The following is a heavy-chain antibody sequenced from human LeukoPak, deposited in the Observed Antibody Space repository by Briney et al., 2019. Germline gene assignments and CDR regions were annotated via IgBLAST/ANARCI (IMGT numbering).Heavy chain of an antibody. J-gene: IGHJ1*01. D-gene: IGHD3-22*01. Sequence: GGSLRLSCAASGFTFSTYPMSWVRQAPGKGLEWVSGISGSGGSTYYADSVKGRFTISRDISKNTLYLQMNSLRAEDTAVYYCAIMHGYYDGSGYWVQWGQGTLVTVSS. V-gene: IGHV3-23*01. CDR2: ISGSGGST. CDR3: AIMHGYYDGSGYWVQ. CDR1: GFTFSTYP.